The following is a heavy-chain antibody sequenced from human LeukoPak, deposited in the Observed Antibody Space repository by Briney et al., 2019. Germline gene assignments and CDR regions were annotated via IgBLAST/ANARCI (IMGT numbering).Heavy chain of an antibody. CDR3: ARGIGYSSGWGAFDI. CDR1: GFTFSSYA. V-gene: IGHV3-21*01. CDR2: ISSSSTYI. D-gene: IGHD6-19*01. Sequence: GGSLRLSCAASGFTFSSYAMSWVRQAPGQGLEWGSSISSSSTYIYYADSVKGRFTISRDNAKNSLYLQMNSLRAEDTAVYYCARGIGYSSGWGAFDIWGQGTMVTVSS. J-gene: IGHJ3*02.